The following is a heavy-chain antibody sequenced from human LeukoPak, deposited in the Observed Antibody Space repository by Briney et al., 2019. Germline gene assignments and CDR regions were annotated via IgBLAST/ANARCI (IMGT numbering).Heavy chain of an antibody. Sequence: GGSLRLSCAASGFTFSTYGMHWVRQAPGKGLEWVAFIWHDGSDNNYADSVKGRFTISRDNSKSTLYLQMNSLRAEDTAVYYCAKDLSNSYYYYYYYMDVWGKGTTVTVPS. D-gene: IGHD1-1*01. CDR2: IWHDGSDN. V-gene: IGHV3-30*02. CDR3: AKDLSNSYYYYYYYMDV. CDR1: GFTFSTYG. J-gene: IGHJ6*03.